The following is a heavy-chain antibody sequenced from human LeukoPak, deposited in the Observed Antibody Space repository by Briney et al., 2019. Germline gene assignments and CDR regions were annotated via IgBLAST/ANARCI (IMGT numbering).Heavy chain of an antibody. J-gene: IGHJ6*03. Sequence: PGGSLRLSCAASGFTFSSYAMSWVRQAPGKGLEWVSAISGSGGSTYYADSVKGRFTISRDNSKNTLYLQMNSLRAEDTAVYYCAKRWGAELLYYYYMDVWGKGTTVTVSS. CDR2: ISGSGGST. CDR1: GFTFSSYA. D-gene: IGHD1-26*01. V-gene: IGHV3-23*01. CDR3: AKRWGAELLYYYYMDV.